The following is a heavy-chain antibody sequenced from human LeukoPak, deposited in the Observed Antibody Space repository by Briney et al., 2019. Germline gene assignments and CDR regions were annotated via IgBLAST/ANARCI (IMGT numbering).Heavy chain of an antibody. CDR2: ISDGGNTI. V-gene: IGHV3-48*03. D-gene: IGHD3-10*01. CDR3: AKDRWFAELLESYFDS. CDR1: GFTLSRYE. Sequence: SGGSLRLSCVASGFTLSRYEMHWVRQAPGKGLEWVAHISDGGNTIYYADSVKGRFTISRDNSKNTLYLQMNSLRTEDTAMYYCAKDRWFAELLESYFDSWGQGALVTVSS. J-gene: IGHJ4*02.